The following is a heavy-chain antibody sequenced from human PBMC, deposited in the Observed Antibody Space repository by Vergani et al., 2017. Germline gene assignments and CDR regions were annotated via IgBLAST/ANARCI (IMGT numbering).Heavy chain of an antibody. CDR3: AKGTYSGSYYRDDY. CDR1: GFTVSSNY. D-gene: IGHD1-26*01. J-gene: IGHJ4*02. Sequence: EVQLLESGGGLVQPGGSLRLSCAASGFTVSSNYMSWVRQAPGKGLEWVSVIYSGGSTYYADSVKGRFTISRDNSKNTLYLQMNSLRAEDTAVYYCAKGTYSGSYYRDDYWGQGTLVTVSS. CDR2: IYSGGST. V-gene: IGHV3-66*02.